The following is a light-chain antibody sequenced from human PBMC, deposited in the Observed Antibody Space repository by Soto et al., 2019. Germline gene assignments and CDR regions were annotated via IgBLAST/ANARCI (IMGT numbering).Light chain of an antibody. Sequence: QSVLTQPPSASGTPGQRLTISCSGSSSNIGSNYVYWYQQFPGAAPKLLIYSNTQRPSGVPDRFSGSKYGTSASLAIRGLRSEDEADYNCASWDDSLSGRVFGGGTKLTVL. CDR3: ASWDDSLSGRV. J-gene: IGLJ2*01. V-gene: IGLV1-47*02. CDR1: SSNIGSNY. CDR2: SNT.